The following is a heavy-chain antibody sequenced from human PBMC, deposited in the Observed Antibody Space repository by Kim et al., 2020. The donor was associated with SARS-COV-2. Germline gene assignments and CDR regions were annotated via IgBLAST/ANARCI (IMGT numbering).Heavy chain of an antibody. J-gene: IGHJ3*02. CDR2: IRVNSFGATA. CDR3: SLDATVIRGVIAKDDFLDI. D-gene: IGHD3-10*01. V-gene: IGHV3-49*03. CDR1: GFSFGDFT. Sequence: GGSLRLSCTASGFSFGDFTMGWFRQAPGKGLEWVGFIRVNSFGATAEYAASIRGRFTISRDDSRGIAYLQMNSLKNEDTAVYYCSLDATVIRGVIAKDDFLDIWGQGTMVTVSS.